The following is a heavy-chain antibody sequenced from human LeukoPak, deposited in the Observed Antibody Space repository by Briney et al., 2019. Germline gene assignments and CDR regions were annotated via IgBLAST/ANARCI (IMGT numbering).Heavy chain of an antibody. CDR2: IHHTGST. CDR3: TRDRWLDF. J-gene: IGHJ5*01. CDR1: GASITSYY. Sequence: SETLSLTCTVSGASITSYYWSWIRQPPGKGLEWIGYIHHTGSTNYNPSLKCRVTMSVDTSKNQFSLRLTSVTAADTAVYYCTRDRWLDFWGQGTLVTVSS. V-gene: IGHV4-59*01.